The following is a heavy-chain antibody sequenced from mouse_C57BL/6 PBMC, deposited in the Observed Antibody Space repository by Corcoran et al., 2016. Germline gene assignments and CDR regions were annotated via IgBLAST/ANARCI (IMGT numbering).Heavy chain of an antibody. CDR3: ARDYDGYYAWFAY. Sequence: QIQLVQSGPELKKPGETVKISCKASGYTFTTYGMSWVKQAPGKGLKWMGWINTYSGVPTYADDFKGRFAFSLETSASTAYLQINNLKNEDTATYFCARDYDGYYAWFAYWGQGTLVTVSA. CDR1: GYTFTTYG. J-gene: IGHJ3*01. CDR2: INTYSGVP. D-gene: IGHD2-3*01. V-gene: IGHV9-3*01.